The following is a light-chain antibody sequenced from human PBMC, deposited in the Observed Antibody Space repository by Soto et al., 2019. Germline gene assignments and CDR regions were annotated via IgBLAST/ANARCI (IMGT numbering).Light chain of an antibody. Sequence: AIQLTQSPSSLSASVGDRVTITCRASQGIRSALGWYQQKPGKVPKLLIYAASTLQSGVPSRFSGSGSGTDFTLTISSLQPEDFATYYCLQDYNYPLTFGQGTKVDIK. V-gene: IGKV1-6*01. CDR3: LQDYNYPLT. J-gene: IGKJ1*01. CDR1: QGIRSA. CDR2: AAS.